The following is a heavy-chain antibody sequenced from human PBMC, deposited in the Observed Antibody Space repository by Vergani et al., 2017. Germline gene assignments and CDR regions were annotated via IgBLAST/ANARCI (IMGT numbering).Heavy chain of an antibody. CDR2: ISSSSSTI. CDR1: GFTFSSYS. D-gene: IGHD3-3*01. V-gene: IGHV3-48*01. J-gene: IGHJ4*02. CDR3: ARIRYDFWSGYPGYYFDY. Sequence: EVQLVESGGGLVQPGGSLRLSCAASGFTFSSYSMNWVRQAPGKGLEWVSYISSSSSTIYYADSVKGRFTISRDNAKNSLYLQMNSLRAEDTAVYYCARIRYDFWSGYPGYYFDYWGQGTLVTVSS.